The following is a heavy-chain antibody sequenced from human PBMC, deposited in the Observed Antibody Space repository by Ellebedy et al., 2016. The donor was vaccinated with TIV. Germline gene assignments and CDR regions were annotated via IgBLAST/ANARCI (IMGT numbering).Heavy chain of an antibody. CDR1: GFTFSNYG. CDR2: ISYDGSEK. J-gene: IGHJ4*02. Sequence: GGSLRLSCAASGFTFSNYGMHWVRQAPGKGLEWVAVISYDGSEKYYADSVKGRFTISRDNSKNTLYLQMNSLSAEDTALYYCARDFDTAMGLDFWGQGTLVTVSS. V-gene: IGHV3-30*03. CDR3: ARDFDTAMGLDF. D-gene: IGHD5-18*01.